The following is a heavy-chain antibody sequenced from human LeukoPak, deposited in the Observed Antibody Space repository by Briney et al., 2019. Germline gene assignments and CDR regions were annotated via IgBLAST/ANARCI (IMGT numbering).Heavy chain of an antibody. CDR2: IKEDGSEQ. V-gene: IGHV3-7*01. CDR1: GVIFSGYW. J-gene: IGHJ4*02. Sequence: GGALRLSCAASGVIFSGYWMSWVSEAPGGGGEWGADIKEDGSEQYYVGSLKGRLTISRDNAKNSLYLQMNSLRAEDTAVSYCARDSFETDIDSWGPGTPVTVSS. D-gene: IGHD1-14*01. CDR3: ARDSFETDIDS.